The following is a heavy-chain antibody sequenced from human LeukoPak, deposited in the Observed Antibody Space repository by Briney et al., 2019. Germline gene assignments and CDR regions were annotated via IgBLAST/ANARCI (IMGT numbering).Heavy chain of an antibody. D-gene: IGHD3-16*02. CDR3: ARGSTFGGVIVSLWFDP. CDR2: INHSGST. CDR1: GGSFSGYY. J-gene: IGHJ5*02. V-gene: IGHV4-34*01. Sequence: PSETLSLTCAAYGGSFSGYYWSWIRQPPGKGLEWIGEINHSGSTNYNPSLKSRVTISVDTSKNQFSLKLSSVTAADTAVYYCARGSTFGGVIVSLWFDPWGQGTLVTVSS.